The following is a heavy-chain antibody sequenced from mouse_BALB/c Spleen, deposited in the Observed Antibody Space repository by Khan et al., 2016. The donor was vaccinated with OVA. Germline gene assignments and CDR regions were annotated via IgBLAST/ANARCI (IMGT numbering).Heavy chain of an antibody. V-gene: IGHV3-2*02. CDR2: ISYSGST. J-gene: IGHJ4*01. Sequence: EVQLQESGPGLVKPSQSLSLTCPVTGYSITSGYAWNWIRQFPGNKLEWMGYISYSGSTSYNPSLRSRISITRDTSKNQFFLQLNSVTTEDTATYYCARKNYYGYAMDYWGQGTSVTVSS. CDR3: ARKNYYGYAMDY. D-gene: IGHD1-1*01. CDR1: GYSITSGYA.